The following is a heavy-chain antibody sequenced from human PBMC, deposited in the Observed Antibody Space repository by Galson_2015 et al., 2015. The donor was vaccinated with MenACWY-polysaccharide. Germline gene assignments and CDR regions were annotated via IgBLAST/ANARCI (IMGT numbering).Heavy chain of an antibody. CDR1: GFTFSSYT. Sequence: SLRLSCAASGFTFSSYTMNWVRQAPGKGLEWLSYIRSGSSTIYYADSVKGRFTISRDNAKNSLYLQINSLRAEDTAVYYCARGRLDYWGQGTLVTVSS. V-gene: IGHV3-48*01. CDR2: IRSGSSTI. CDR3: ARGRLDY. J-gene: IGHJ4*02.